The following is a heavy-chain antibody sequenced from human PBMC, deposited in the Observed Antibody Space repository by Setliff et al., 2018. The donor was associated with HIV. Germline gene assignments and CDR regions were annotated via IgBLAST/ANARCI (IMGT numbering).Heavy chain of an antibody. V-gene: IGHV1-46*01. CDR3: TKRTMPTGGFQR. CDR2: IYPSNGDT. CDR1: GYAFTSNY. Sequence: SVKVSCKASGYAFTSNYIHWVRQAPGQGLEWMALIYPSNGDTTYAQSFQGRVTMTLDTSTSTVYMELSSLRAEDTAVYYCTKRTMPTGGFQRWGQGTLVTVSS. J-gene: IGHJ1*01. D-gene: IGHD1-1*01.